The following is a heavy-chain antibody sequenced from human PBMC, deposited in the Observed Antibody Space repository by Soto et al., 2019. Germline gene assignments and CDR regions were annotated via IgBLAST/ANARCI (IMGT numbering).Heavy chain of an antibody. Sequence: PSETLSLTCTVSGGSISSYYWSWIRQPPGKGLEWIGYIYYSGSTNYNPSLKSRATISVDTSKSQFSLKLSSVTAADTAVYYCARRYGLSAFDIWGQGTMVTVSS. J-gene: IGHJ3*02. D-gene: IGHD3-10*01. CDR3: ARRYGLSAFDI. CDR1: GGSISSYY. V-gene: IGHV4-59*08. CDR2: IYYSGST.